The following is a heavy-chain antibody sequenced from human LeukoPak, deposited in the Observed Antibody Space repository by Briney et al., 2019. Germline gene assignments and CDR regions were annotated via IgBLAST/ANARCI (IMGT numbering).Heavy chain of an antibody. J-gene: IGHJ4*02. CDR3: AISGLGFGEFRGLDY. V-gene: IGHV3-53*01. CDR1: GFNVSNNY. Sequence: RGSLRLSCATSGFNVSNNYMNWVRQAPGKGLEWVSVIFSSGPTYYADSVKGRFTISRDTSKNALYLQMNSLRAEDTAVYYCAISGLGFGEFRGLDYWGQGTLVTVSS. CDR2: IFSSGPT. D-gene: IGHD3-10*01.